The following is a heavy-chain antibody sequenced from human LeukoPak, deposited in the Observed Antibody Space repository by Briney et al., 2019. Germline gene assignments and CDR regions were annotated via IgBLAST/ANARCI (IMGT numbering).Heavy chain of an antibody. V-gene: IGHV4-31*03. CDR3: ARDSMVDGMDV. D-gene: IGHD3-10*01. CDR2: IYYSGST. CDR1: GGSISSGGYY. J-gene: IGHJ6*02. Sequence: SETLSLTCTVSGGSISSGGYYWSWIRQHPGKGLEWIGYIYYSGSTYYNPSLKSRVTISVDTSKNQFSLKLSSVTAADTAVYYCARDSMVDGMDVWGQGTTVTVSS.